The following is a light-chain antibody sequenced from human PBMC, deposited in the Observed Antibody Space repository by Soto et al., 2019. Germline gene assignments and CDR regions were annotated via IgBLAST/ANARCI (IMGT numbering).Light chain of an antibody. CDR1: SSDVGHYNY. Sequence: QSVLTQPASVSGCPGQSITISCTGTSSDVGHYNYVSWYQQHPGKGPKLLIYEVTNRPSGISNRFSGSKSGNTASLTISGLQAEDEADYYCSSYTSISTRVFGTGTKVTVL. CDR3: SSYTSISTRV. V-gene: IGLV2-14*01. CDR2: EVT. J-gene: IGLJ1*01.